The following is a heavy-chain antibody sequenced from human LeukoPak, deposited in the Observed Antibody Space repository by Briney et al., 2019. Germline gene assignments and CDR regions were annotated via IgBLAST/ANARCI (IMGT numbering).Heavy chain of an antibody. CDR1: GFTFSSYS. CDR3: ARTGWKEGATVDY. Sequence: GGSLRLSCAASGFTFSSYSMNWVRQAPGKGLEWVSSIGSSSNYIYYADSVKGRFTISRDNSKNTLYLQMNSLRAEDTAVYYCARTGWKEGATVDYWGQGTLVTVSS. J-gene: IGHJ4*02. CDR2: IGSSSNYI. V-gene: IGHV3-21*01. D-gene: IGHD1-26*01.